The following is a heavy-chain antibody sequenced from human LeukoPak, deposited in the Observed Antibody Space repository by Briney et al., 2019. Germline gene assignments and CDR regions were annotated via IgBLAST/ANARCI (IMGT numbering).Heavy chain of an antibody. J-gene: IGHJ4*02. CDR1: GYTFTGSY. Sequence: ASVKVSCKASGYTFTGSYIHWVRQAPGQGLEWMGWINPNSGGTNYAPKFQGRVTMTRDTSTSTAYMELSSLRSDDTAVYYCARGIEFDSWGQGTLVTVSS. CDR2: INPNSGGT. V-gene: IGHV1-2*02. CDR3: ARGIEFDS. D-gene: IGHD3-16*02.